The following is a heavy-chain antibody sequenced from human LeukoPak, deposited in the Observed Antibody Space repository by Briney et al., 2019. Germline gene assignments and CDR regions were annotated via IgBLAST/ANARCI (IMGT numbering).Heavy chain of an antibody. Sequence: SVKVSCKASGGTFISYAISWVRQAPGQGVEWRGRIIPIFSNANYSQKFQGRVTITTDDPTSTAYMELSSLRSEDTAVYYCAAYDSSGPGLFEGAAFDIWGQGTMVTVSS. D-gene: IGHD3-22*01. J-gene: IGHJ3*02. CDR2: IIPIFSNA. V-gene: IGHV1-69*05. CDR3: AAYDSSGPGLFEGAAFDI. CDR1: GGTFISYA.